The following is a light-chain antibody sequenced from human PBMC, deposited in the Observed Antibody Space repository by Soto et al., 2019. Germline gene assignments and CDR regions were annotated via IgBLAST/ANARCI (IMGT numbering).Light chain of an antibody. J-gene: IGLJ2*01. CDR2: GNS. Sequence: QSVLTQPPSVSGAPGQRVTISCTGSSSNIGAGYDVHWYQQVQGTAPKLLSYGNSNLPSGVPDRFSGSKSGTSASLAITGLQAEDEADYYCQSYDSSLTGHVVFGGGTKLTVL. CDR3: QSYDSSLTGHVV. V-gene: IGLV1-40*01. CDR1: SSNIGAGYD.